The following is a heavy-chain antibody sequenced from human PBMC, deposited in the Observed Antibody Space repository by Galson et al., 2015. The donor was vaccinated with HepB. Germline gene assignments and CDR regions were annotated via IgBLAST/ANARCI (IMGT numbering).Heavy chain of an antibody. CDR3: AKGLREFVVVTAIRY. Sequence: SLRLSCAASGFTFSSYAMSWVRQAPGKGLEWVSAISGSGGGTYYADSVKGRFTISRDNSKNTLYLQMNSLRAEDTAVYYCAKGLREFVVVTAIRYWGQGTLVTVSS. CDR2: ISGSGGGT. J-gene: IGHJ4*02. V-gene: IGHV3-23*01. D-gene: IGHD2-21*02. CDR1: GFTFSSYA.